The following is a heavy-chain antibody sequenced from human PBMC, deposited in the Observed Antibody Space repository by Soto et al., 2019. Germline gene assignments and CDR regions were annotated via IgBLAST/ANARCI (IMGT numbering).Heavy chain of an antibody. V-gene: IGHV3-23*01. D-gene: IGHD5-12*01. CDR1: GFTFSSYA. Sequence: GGSLRLSCAASGFTFSSYAMSWVRQAPGKGLEWVSAISGSGGSTYYADSVKGRFTISRDNSKNTLYLQMNSLRAEDTAVYYCAKSHQLSGLSGYDRRTRNYYFDYWGQGTLVTVSS. J-gene: IGHJ4*02. CDR2: ISGSGGST. CDR3: AKSHQLSGLSGYDRRTRNYYFDY.